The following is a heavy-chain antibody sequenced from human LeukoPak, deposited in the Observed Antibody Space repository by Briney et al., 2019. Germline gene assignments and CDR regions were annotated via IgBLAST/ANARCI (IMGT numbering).Heavy chain of an antibody. Sequence: GGSLRLSCVASGFTFSKYSMNWVRQAPGKGLEWVSSISSSSSNIYYTDSVKGRFTISRDNAKNSVYLQMNSLRAEDTAVYYCAKDYSGYDPKFDYWGQGTLVTVSS. J-gene: IGHJ4*02. CDR3: AKDYSGYDPKFDY. CDR2: ISSSSSNI. V-gene: IGHV3-21*04. D-gene: IGHD5-12*01. CDR1: GFTFSKYS.